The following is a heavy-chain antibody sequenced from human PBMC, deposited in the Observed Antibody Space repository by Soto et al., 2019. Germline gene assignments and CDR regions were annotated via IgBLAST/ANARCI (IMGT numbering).Heavy chain of an antibody. CDR3: ARTAAAGKYYYGMDV. CDR2: LDPSDSYT. Sequence: GESLKISCKASGYSFTRYWISWVRQMPGKGLEWMGRLDPSDSYTSYSPSFQGHVTISTDKSISTAYLQWSSLKASDSAMYYCARTAAAGKYYYGMDVWGQGTTVTVSS. J-gene: IGHJ6*02. CDR1: GYSFTRYW. D-gene: IGHD6-13*01. V-gene: IGHV5-10-1*01.